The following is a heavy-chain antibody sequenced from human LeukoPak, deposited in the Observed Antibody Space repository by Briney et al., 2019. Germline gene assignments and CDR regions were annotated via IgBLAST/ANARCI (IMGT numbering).Heavy chain of an antibody. CDR1: GLTLSREG. D-gene: IGHD4-17*01. V-gene: IGHV3-30-3*01. CDR2: ISSDENSK. J-gene: IGHJ4*02. CDR3: ARDIGGLDGDGLDY. Sequence: GGSLRLSCVASGLTLSREGLHWIRQAPGKGLEWVAVISSDENSKYYADSVKGRFTVSRDNSKNTLFLQMNSLRVEDTAVCYCARDIGGLDGDGLDYWGQGTLVSVSS.